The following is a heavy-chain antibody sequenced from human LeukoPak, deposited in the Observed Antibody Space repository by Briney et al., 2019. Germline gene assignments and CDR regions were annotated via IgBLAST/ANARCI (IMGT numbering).Heavy chain of an antibody. CDR2: ISGGSATGGIK. D-gene: IGHD1-1*01. V-gene: IGHV3-23*01. J-gene: IGHJ4*02. CDR3: ANNWNFDN. Sequence: PGVSLRLSRVASGFNCNIYAMCWVRQAPGKGREWGSAISGGSATGGIKHYADSVKGRFTIFRDTSKNPLYLQMNSLRAEDTAVYYCANNWNFDNWGQGTLVTVSS. CDR1: GFNCNIYA.